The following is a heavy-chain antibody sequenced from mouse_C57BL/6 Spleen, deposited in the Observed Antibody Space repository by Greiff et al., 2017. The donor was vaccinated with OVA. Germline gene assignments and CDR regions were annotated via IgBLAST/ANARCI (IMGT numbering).Heavy chain of an antibody. CDR1: GYSITSGYY. D-gene: IGHD2-1*01. CDR2: ISYDGSN. CDR3: ARGGGIYGNPFAY. Sequence: EVKLMESGPGLVKPSQSLSLTCSVTGYSITSGYYWNWIRQFPGNKLEWMGYISYDGSNNYNPSLKNRISITRDTSKNQFFLKLNSVTTEDTATYYCARGGGIYGNPFAYWGQGTLVTVSA. V-gene: IGHV3-6*01. J-gene: IGHJ3*01.